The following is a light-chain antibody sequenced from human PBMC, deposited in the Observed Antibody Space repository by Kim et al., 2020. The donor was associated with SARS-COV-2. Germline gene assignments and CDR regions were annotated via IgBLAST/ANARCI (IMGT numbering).Light chain of an antibody. CDR3: QQYNNWPPRNT. Sequence: EIVMTQSPATLSVSPGERATLSCRASQSVSSNLAWYQQKPGQAPRLLIYGASTRATGIPAMFSGSGSGTEFTLTISSLQSEDFAVYYCQQYNNWPPRNTFGQGTKLEI. CDR2: GAS. CDR1: QSVSSN. V-gene: IGKV3-15*01. J-gene: IGKJ2*01.